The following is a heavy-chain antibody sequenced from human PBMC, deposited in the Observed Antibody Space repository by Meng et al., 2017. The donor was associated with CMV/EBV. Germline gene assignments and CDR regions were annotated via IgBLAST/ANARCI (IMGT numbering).Heavy chain of an antibody. V-gene: IGHV3-48*03. CDR1: GFTFSSYE. Sequence: GGSLRLSCAASGFTFSSYEMNWVRQAPGKGLEWVSYISSSGSTIYYADPVKGRFTISRDNAKNSLYLQMNSLRAEDTAVYYCARDFLVSSGYYRNYYYYGMDVWGQGTTVTVSS. J-gene: IGHJ6*02. CDR3: ARDFLVSSGYYRNYYYYGMDV. D-gene: IGHD3-22*01. CDR2: ISSSGSTI.